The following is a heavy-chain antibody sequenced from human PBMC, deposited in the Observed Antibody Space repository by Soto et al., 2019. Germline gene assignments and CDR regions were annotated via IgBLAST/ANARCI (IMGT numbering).Heavy chain of an antibody. J-gene: IGHJ4*02. CDR1: GFTFSSYA. V-gene: IGHV3-30-3*01. D-gene: IGHD2-15*01. CDR3: ARGEDIVVVVAATGSTNFDY. Sequence: QVQLVESGGGVVQPGRSLRLSCAASGFTFSSYAMHWVRQAPGKGLEWVAVISYDGSNKYYADSVKGRFTISRDNSKNTLYLQMNSLRAEDTAVYYCARGEDIVVVVAATGSTNFDYWGQGTLVTVSS. CDR2: ISYDGSNK.